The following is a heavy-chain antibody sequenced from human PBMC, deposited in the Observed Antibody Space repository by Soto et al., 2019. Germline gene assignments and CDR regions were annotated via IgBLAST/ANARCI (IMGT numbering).Heavy chain of an antibody. V-gene: IGHV3-30*18. CDR3: AKASDIVVVVAATGVDY. D-gene: IGHD2-15*01. Sequence: GGSLRLSCAASGFTFSSYGMHWVRQAPGKGLERVAVISYDGSNKYYADSVKGRFTISRDNSKNTLYLQMNSLRAEDTAVYYCAKASDIVVVVAATGVDYWGQGTLVTVSS. CDR2: ISYDGSNK. CDR1: GFTFSSYG. J-gene: IGHJ4*02.